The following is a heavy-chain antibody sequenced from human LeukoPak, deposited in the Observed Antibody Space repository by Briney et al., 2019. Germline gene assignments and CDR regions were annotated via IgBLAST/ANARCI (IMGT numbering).Heavy chain of an antibody. CDR3: ARGLRLPKVGYYYYGMDV. V-gene: IGHV1-69*01. J-gene: IGHJ6*02. CDR2: IIPIFGTA. CDR1: GGTFSSYA. D-gene: IGHD1-26*01. Sequence: SVKVSCKASGGTFSSYAISWVRQAPGQGLEWMGGIIPIFGTANYAQKFQGRVTITADESTSTAYMELSSLRSEDTAVYYCARGLRLPKVGYYYYGMDVWGQGTTVTVSS.